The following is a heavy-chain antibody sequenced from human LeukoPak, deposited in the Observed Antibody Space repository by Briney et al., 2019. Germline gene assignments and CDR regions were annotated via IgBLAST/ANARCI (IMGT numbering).Heavy chain of an antibody. J-gene: IGHJ5*01. CDR2: IYSGGST. D-gene: IGHD3/OR15-3a*01. V-gene: IGHV3-53*01. CDR3: ARLLDPGACYWFDS. Sequence: GGSLRLSCAASGFTVSSNYMSWVRQAPGKGLEWVSVIYSGGSTYYADSVKGRFTISRDNSKNTLYLQMNSLRAEDTSVYYCARLLDPGACYWFDSWGQGTLVTVSS. CDR1: GFTVSSNY.